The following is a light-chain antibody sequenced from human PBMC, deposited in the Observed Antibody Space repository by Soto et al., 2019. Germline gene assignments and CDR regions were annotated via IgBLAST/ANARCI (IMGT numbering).Light chain of an antibody. CDR2: GAS. V-gene: IGKV3-15*01. CDR1: QSVSSN. CDR3: QQYNNWPSWT. Sequence: EIVMTQSPATLSLSPVERATLSCSASQSVSSNLAWYQQKPGQAPRLLIYGASTRATGIPARFSGSGSGTEFTLTISSLQSEDFAVYYCQQYNNWPSWTFGQGTKVDIK. J-gene: IGKJ1*01.